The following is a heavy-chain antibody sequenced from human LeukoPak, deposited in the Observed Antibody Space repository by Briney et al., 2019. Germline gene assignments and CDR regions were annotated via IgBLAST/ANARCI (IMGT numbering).Heavy chain of an antibody. CDR2: IYTSGST. CDR1: GGSISSYY. J-gene: IGHJ6*02. Sequence: SETLSLTCTVSGGSISSYYWSWIRQPAGKGLEWIGRIYTSGSTNYSPSLKSRVTMSVDTSKNQFSLKLSSVTAADTAVYYCARDRASGWPTTGYYGMDVWGQGTTVTVSS. V-gene: IGHV4-4*07. D-gene: IGHD6-19*01. CDR3: ARDRASGWPTTGYYGMDV.